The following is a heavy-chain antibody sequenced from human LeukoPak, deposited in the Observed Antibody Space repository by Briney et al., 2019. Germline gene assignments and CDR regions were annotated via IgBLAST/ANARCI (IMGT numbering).Heavy chain of an antibody. V-gene: IGHV3-74*01. CDR1: GFTFSSYW. Sequence: GGSLRLSCAASGFTFSSYWMHWVRQAPGKGLVWVSRINSDGSSTSYADSVKGRFTISRDNAKNTLYLQMNSLRAEDTAVYYCARGNRQQLVPTDTDFDYWGQGTLVTVSS. D-gene: IGHD6-13*01. CDR2: INSDGSST. J-gene: IGHJ4*02. CDR3: ARGNRQQLVPTDTDFDY.